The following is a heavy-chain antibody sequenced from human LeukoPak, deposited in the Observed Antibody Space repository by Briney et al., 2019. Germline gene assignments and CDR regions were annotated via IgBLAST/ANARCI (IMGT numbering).Heavy chain of an antibody. CDR3: ARGPKGKYYFDY. Sequence: GGSLRLSCAASGFTFNNVWMNWGRQTPGRGLEWVSVIYSGGGTYYADSVKGRFTISRDSSKNTLYLQMNSLRAEDTAVYYCARGPKGKYYFDYWGQGTLVTVSS. CDR2: IYSGGGT. V-gene: IGHV3-53*01. CDR1: GFTFNNVW. J-gene: IGHJ4*02.